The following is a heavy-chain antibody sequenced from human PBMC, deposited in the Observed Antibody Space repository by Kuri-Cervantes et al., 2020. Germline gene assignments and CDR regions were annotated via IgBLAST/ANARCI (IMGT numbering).Heavy chain of an antibody. CDR1: GFTFSSYS. V-gene: IGHV3-21*01. CDR3: ARVSAAAGKLIDY. Sequence: ETLSLTCAASGFTFSSYSMNWVRQAPGRGLEWVSSISSSSSYIYYADSVKGRFTISRDNVKNSLYLQMNSLRAEDTAVYYCARVSAAAGKLIDYWGQGTLVTVSS. J-gene: IGHJ4*02. CDR2: ISSSSSYI. D-gene: IGHD6-13*01.